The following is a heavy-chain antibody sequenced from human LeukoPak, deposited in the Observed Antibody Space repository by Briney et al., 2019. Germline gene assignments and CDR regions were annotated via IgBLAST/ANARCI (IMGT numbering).Heavy chain of an antibody. D-gene: IGHD3-10*01. CDR2: IYYSGST. J-gene: IGHJ4*02. CDR1: GGSISSSSYY. CDR3: ARHDYGSGSYYPMYYFDY. Sequence: SETLSLTCTVSGGSISSSSYYWGWIRQPPGKGLEWIGRIYYSGSTYYNPSLKSRVTISVDTSKNQFSLKLSSVTAADTAVYYCARHDYGSGSYYPMYYFDYWGQGTLVTVSS. V-gene: IGHV4-39*01.